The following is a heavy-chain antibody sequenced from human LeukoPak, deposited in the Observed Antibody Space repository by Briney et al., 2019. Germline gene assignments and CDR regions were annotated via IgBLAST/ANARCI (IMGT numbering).Heavy chain of an antibody. D-gene: IGHD1-26*01. V-gene: IGHV3-21*01. CDR1: GFTFSSYS. CDR2: INSSSSYK. Sequence: GGSLRLSCAASGFTFSSYSMNWVRQAPGKGLEWVSSINSSSSYKYYADSLKGRFTISKDNAKNSLYLQMNSLRAEDTAVYYCARSGAVPTYYYYMDVWGKGTTVTVSS. CDR3: ARSGAVPTYYYYMDV. J-gene: IGHJ6*03.